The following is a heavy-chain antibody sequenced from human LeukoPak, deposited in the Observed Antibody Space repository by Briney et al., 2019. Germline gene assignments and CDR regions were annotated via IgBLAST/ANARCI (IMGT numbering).Heavy chain of an antibody. CDR2: IWYDGSNE. CDR3: AREISMFVNAFDL. V-gene: IGHV3-33*01. D-gene: IGHD3-10*02. Sequence: PGRSLRLSCAASGFTFSNSGMHWVRRAPGKGLEWVAVIWYDGSNEYYADAVKGRFIISRDNSKNTVHLQMNSLRVEDTSVYYCAREISMFVNAFDLWGQGTLVAVSS. J-gene: IGHJ3*01. CDR1: GFTFSNSG.